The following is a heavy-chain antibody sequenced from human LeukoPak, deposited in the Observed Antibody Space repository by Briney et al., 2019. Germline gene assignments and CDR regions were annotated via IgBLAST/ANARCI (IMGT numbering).Heavy chain of an antibody. CDR1: GYTFTGYY. J-gene: IGHJ4*02. D-gene: IGHD4-17*01. CDR2: INPNSGGT. V-gene: IGHV1-2*02. Sequence: ASVKVSCKASGYTFTGYYMHWVRQAPGQGLEWMGWINPNSGGTNYAQKFQGRVTMTRDTSISTAYMELSRLRSDDTAVYYCARVAEDYGDYKYYFDYWGQGTLVTVSS. CDR3: ARVAEDYGDYKYYFDY.